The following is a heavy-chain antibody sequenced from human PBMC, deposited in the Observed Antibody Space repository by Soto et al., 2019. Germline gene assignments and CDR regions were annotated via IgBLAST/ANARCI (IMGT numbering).Heavy chain of an antibody. D-gene: IGHD1-26*01. CDR3: VRDVGIVGATLDY. CDR2: ISAYNGNT. J-gene: IGHJ4*02. CDR1: GYTFTSYG. Sequence: ASVKVSCKASGYTFTSYGISWVRQAPGQGLEWMGWISAYNGNTNYADAVKGRFTISRDNSKNTLYLQMNSLRAEDTAMYYCVRDVGIVGATLDYWGQGTLVTVSS. V-gene: IGHV1-18*01.